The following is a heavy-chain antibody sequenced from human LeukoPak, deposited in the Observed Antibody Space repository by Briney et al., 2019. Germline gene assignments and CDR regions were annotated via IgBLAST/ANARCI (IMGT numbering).Heavy chain of an antibody. J-gene: IGHJ4*02. CDR3: ARDPTTVVTLLYYFDF. CDR2: INDRGHT. CDR1: GGSFSGYH. Sequence: SETLSLTCAVHGGSFSGYHWNWIRQSPEKGLEWIGEINDRGHTNYNPSLKSRVTISVDTSKKQFSLRLSSVTAADTAVYYCARDPTTVVTLLYYFDFWGQGTLVAVSS. D-gene: IGHD4-23*01. V-gene: IGHV4-34*01.